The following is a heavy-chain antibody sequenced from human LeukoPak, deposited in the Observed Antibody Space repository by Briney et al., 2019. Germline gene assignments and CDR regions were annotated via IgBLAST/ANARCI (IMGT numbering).Heavy chain of an antibody. CDR2: INPNSGGT. CDR3: ARLGLSSGYIEY. D-gene: IGHD1-26*01. V-gene: IGHV1-2*02. J-gene: IGHJ4*02. Sequence: ASVKVSCKASGYTFTGYYMHWVRQAPGQGLEWMGWINPNSGGTNYAQKFQGRVTMTRDTSISTAYMELSSLRSDDTAVYYCARLGLSSGYIEYWGQGTLVTVSS. CDR1: GYTFTGYY.